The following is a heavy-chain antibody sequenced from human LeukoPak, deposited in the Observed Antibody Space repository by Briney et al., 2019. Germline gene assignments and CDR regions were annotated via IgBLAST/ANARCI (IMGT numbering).Heavy chain of an antibody. CDR2: MNPNSGNT. CDR3: AGLTTDISYYYMDV. Sequence: ASVKVSCKASGYTFTSYDINWVRQATGQGLEWMGWMNPNSGNTGYAQKFQGRVTMTRNTSISTAYMELSSLRSEDTAVYYCAGLTTDISYYYMDVWGKGTTVTVSS. J-gene: IGHJ6*03. CDR1: GYTFTSYD. V-gene: IGHV1-8*01. D-gene: IGHD4-11*01.